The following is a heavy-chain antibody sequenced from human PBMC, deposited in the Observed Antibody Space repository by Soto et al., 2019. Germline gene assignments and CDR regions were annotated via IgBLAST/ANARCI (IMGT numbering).Heavy chain of an antibody. D-gene: IGHD2-15*01. Sequence: QVQLQESGPGLVKPSETLSLTCTVSGGSISGYYWSWIRQTAAKGLEWIGRIYTNGNTDYSPSLKSRVTMSVDTSKNQFFLKVTSVTAADTAMYYCARGGARAVAATFDFWGQGSLVTVSS. V-gene: IGHV4-4*07. CDR3: ARGGARAVAATFDF. J-gene: IGHJ4*02. CDR1: GGSISGYY. CDR2: IYTNGNT.